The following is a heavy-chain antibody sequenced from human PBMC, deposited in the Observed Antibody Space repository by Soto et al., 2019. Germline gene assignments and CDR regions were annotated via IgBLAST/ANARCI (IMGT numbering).Heavy chain of an antibody. D-gene: IGHD2-2*01. CDR3: AKDTAPYCSSTSCYPYGMDV. CDR1: GFTFDDYA. Sequence: EVHLVESGGGLVQPGRSLRLSCAASGFTFDDYAMHWVRQAPGKGLEWVSGISWNSGSIGYADSVKGRFTISRDNAKNSLYLQMNSLRAEDTALYYCAKDTAPYCSSTSCYPYGMDVWGQGTTVTVSS. CDR2: ISWNSGSI. V-gene: IGHV3-9*01. J-gene: IGHJ6*02.